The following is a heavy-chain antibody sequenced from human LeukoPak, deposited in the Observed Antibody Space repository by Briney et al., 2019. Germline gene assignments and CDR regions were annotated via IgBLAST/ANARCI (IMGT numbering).Heavy chain of an antibody. CDR1: GGSISNYY. CDR3: VRPVITAAGLFDH. D-gene: IGHD6-13*01. V-gene: IGHV4-59*01. Sequence: SETLSLTCTVPGGSISNYYWSWIWQPPRTGLEWIGYIYYSGGTYYNPSLKCRVTISVDTSKNQFSLRLSSVTLADMAVYYCVRPVITAAGLFDHWGQGILVTVSS. J-gene: IGHJ4*02. CDR2: IYYSGGT.